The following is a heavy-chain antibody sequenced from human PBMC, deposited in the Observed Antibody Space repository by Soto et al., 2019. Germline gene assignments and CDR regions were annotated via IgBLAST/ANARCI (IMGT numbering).Heavy chain of an antibody. J-gene: IGHJ3*02. CDR2: IYHSGGT. CDR1: GGSISSSNW. Sequence: PSETLSLTCAVSGGSISSSNWWSWVRQPPGKGLEWIGEIYHSGGTNYNPSLKSRVTISVDTSKNQFSLKLTSVTAADTAVYYCARVWGGAFDIWGQGTMVTVSS. CDR3: ARVWGGAFDI. D-gene: IGHD3-10*01. V-gene: IGHV4-4*02.